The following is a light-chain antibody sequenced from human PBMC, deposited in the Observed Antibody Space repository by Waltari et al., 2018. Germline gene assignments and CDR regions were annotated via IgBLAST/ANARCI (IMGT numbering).Light chain of an antibody. CDR2: DVS. CDR1: ISDVGGYNY. V-gene: IGLV2-14*01. CDR3: CSFTSRSTWV. Sequence: QSALTQPASVSGSPGQSITISCTGTISDVGGYNYVSWYQQHPGKFPKLFIFDVSNRPSGVSNRFSGSKSGNTASLTISGLQAEDESDYYCCSFTSRSTWVFGGGTKLTVL. J-gene: IGLJ3*02.